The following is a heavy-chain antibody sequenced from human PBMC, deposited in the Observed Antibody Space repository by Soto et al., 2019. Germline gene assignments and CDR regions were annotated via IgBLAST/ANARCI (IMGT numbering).Heavy chain of an antibody. Sequence: QPGGSLRLSCAASGFTFSGSAMHWVRQASGKGLEWVGRIRSKGNNYATAYSASVKGRFTISRDDSKDTAYLQMNSLKTEDTAVYYCTGHGQLGYCTGGSCEEAFDIWGQGTMVTVSS. CDR3: TGHGQLGYCTGGSCEEAFDI. V-gene: IGHV3-73*01. D-gene: IGHD2-15*01. CDR1: GFTFSGSA. J-gene: IGHJ3*02. CDR2: IRSKGNNYAT.